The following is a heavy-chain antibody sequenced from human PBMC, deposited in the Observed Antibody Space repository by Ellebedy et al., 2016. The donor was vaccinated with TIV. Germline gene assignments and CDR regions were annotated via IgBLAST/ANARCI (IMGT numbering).Heavy chain of an antibody. D-gene: IGHD2-2*01. CDR3: AKDALEVVPAAPHY. J-gene: IGHJ4*02. CDR1: GFTFSNYG. V-gene: IGHV3-30*18. Sequence: GGSLRLSXAASGFTFSNYGIHWVRQAPGKGLEWVAVISYDGSNKYYADSVRGRFTISKDNSKNTLYLQMNSLRPDDTAVYYCAKDALEVVPAAPHYWGQGTLVTVSS. CDR2: ISYDGSNK.